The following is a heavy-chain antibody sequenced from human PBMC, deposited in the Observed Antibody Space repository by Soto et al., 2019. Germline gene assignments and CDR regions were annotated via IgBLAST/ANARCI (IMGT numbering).Heavy chain of an antibody. CDR3: ARDYYDSSGYAIGAYYFDY. CDR2: ISSSSSYI. Sequence: GGSLRLSCAASGFTFSSYSMNWVRQAPGKGLEWVSSISSSSSYIYYAYSVKGRFTISRDNAKNSLYLQMNSLRAEDTAVYYCARDYYDSSGYAIGAYYFDYWGQGTLVTVSS. V-gene: IGHV3-21*01. D-gene: IGHD3-22*01. J-gene: IGHJ4*02. CDR1: GFTFSSYS.